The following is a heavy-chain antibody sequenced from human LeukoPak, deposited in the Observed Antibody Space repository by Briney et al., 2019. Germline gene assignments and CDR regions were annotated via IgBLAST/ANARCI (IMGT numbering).Heavy chain of an antibody. J-gene: IGHJ6*02. CDR3: ARGIVVVVAATRGGMDV. CDR1: GGSFGGYY. CDR2: INHSGST. D-gene: IGHD2-15*01. V-gene: IGHV4-34*01. Sequence: PSETLSLTCAVYGGSFGGYYWSWIRQPPGKGLEWIGEINHSGSTNYNPSLKSRVTISVDTSKNQFSLKLSSVTAADTAVYYCARGIVVVVAATRGGMDVWGQGTTVTVSS.